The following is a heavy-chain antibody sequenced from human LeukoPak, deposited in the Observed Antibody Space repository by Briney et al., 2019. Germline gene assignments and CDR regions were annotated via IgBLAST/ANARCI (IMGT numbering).Heavy chain of an antibody. V-gene: IGHV4-38-2*02. CDR1: GYSISSGYY. J-gene: IGHJ4*02. Sequence: NPSETLSLTCTVSGYSISSGYYWGWIRQPPGKGLEWIGSIYHSGSTYYNPSLKSRVTISLDTSKSQFSLKVRYVTAADTAVYYCARGLNDSWTGENYWGQGTLVTVSS. CDR3: ARGLNDSWTGENY. CDR2: IYHSGST. D-gene: IGHD3-3*01.